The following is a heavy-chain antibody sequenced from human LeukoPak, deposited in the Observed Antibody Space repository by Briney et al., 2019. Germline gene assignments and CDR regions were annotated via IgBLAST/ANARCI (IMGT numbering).Heavy chain of an antibody. D-gene: IGHD3-10*01. CDR3: ARDIIMVRGAPSGY. CDR1: GYTFTSYG. J-gene: IGHJ4*02. CDR2: ISVYNGNT. V-gene: IGHV1-18*01. Sequence: ASVKVSCKASGYTFTSYGISWVRQAPGQGLEWMGWISVYNGNTNYAQKLQGRVTMTTDTSTSTAYMELRSLRSDDTAVYYCARDIIMVRGAPSGYWGQGTLVTVSS.